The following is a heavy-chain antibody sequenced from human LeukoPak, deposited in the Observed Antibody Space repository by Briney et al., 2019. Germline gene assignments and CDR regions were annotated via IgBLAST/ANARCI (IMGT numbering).Heavy chain of an antibody. CDR2: ISSSSGTI. CDR1: GGSFRSYY. J-gene: IGHJ4*02. CDR3: ARDPSGGTRHDF. V-gene: IGHV3-48*01. D-gene: IGHD3-16*01. Sequence: ETLSLTCSASGGSFRSYYWSWIRQPPGKGLEWVSYISSSSGTIYYADSVKGRFTISRDNAKNSLYLQMNSLRAGDTAVYYCARDPSGGTRHDFWGQGTLVTVSS.